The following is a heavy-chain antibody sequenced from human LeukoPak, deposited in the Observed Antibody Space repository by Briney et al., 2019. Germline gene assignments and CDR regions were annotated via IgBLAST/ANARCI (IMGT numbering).Heavy chain of an antibody. J-gene: IGHJ6*03. CDR2: INPSGDST. CDR3: ARDSGSGGYSVYYYYMDV. V-gene: IGHV1-46*01. CDR1: GFSFTSYY. Sequence: ASVKVSCKASGFSFTSYYMHWVRQAPGQGLEWMGIINPSGDSTNYAQKFQGRVTMTRDTSTSTVYMELSSLRSEDTAVYYCARDSGSGGYSVYYYYMDVWGKGTTVTVSS. D-gene: IGHD5-24*01.